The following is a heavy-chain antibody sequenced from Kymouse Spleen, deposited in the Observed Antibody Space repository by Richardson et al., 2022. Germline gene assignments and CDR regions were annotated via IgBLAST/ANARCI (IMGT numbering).Heavy chain of an antibody. J-gene: IGHJ6*02. Sequence: EVQLVESGGGLVQPGRSLRLSCAASGFTFDDYAMHWVRQAPGKGLEWVSGISWNSGSIGYADSVKGRFTISRDNAKNSLYLQMNSLRAEDTALYYCAKDRTGYYYGMDVWGQGTTVTVSS. CDR2: ISWNSGSI. V-gene: IGHV3-9*01. CDR1: GFTFDDYA. D-gene: IGHD7-27*02. CDR3: AKDRTGYYYGMDV.